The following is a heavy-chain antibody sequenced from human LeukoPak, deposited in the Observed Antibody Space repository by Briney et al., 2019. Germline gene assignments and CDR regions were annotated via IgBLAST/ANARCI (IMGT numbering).Heavy chain of an antibody. Sequence: PGGSLRLSCAASGFTFSSYWMNWVRQAPGKGLEWVAKIKQDGSEKYYVDSVKGRFTISRDNAKNSLYLQMNSLRAEDTAVYYCTGVTAYYFDYWGQGTLVTVSS. V-gene: IGHV3-7*01. D-gene: IGHD1-14*01. CDR3: TGVTAYYFDY. J-gene: IGHJ4*02. CDR2: IKQDGSEK. CDR1: GFTFSSYW.